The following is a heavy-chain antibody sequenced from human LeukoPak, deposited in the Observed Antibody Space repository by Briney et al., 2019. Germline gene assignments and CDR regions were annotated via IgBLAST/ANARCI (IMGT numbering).Heavy chain of an antibody. CDR3: ARHPGYCSSTSCYGSPFDI. V-gene: IGHV4-59*08. CDR2: IYYSGSI. J-gene: IGHJ3*02. D-gene: IGHD2-2*01. Sequence: SETLSLTCTVSGGSISSYYWSWIRQPPGKGLEWIGYIYYSGSINYNPSLKSRVTISVDTSKNQFSLKLSSVTAADTAVYYCARHPGYCSSTSCYGSPFDIWGQGTMVTVSS. CDR1: GGSISSYY.